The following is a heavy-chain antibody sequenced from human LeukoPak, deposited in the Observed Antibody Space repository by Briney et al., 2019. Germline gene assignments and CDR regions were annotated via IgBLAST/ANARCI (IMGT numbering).Heavy chain of an antibody. CDR3: ATIAGAGPY. Sequence: PSETLSLTRTVSGGSISSSSYYWGWIRQPPGKGLEWIGSIYYSGSTSYNPSLKSRVTISVDTSKNQFSLTVSSVTAADTAVYYCATIAGAGPYWGQGTLVTVSS. J-gene: IGHJ4*02. CDR2: IYYSGST. D-gene: IGHD6-13*01. V-gene: IGHV4-39*01. CDR1: GGSISSSSYY.